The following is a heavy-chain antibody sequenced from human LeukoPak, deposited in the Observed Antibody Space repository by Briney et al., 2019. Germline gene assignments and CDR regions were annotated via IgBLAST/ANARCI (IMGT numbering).Heavy chain of an antibody. V-gene: IGHV3-7*03. J-gene: IGHJ6*02. CDR2: MNKDGREK. CDR1: GFILNNHW. D-gene: IGHD1/OR15-1a*01. Sequence: GGSLRLSCAASGFILNNHWMTWVRQAPGKGPEWVANMNKDGREKYYVDSVKGRFTISRDTAKNSLYLQMNNLRAEDTALYYCARNNDMDVWGQGTTVIVSS. CDR3: ARNNDMDV.